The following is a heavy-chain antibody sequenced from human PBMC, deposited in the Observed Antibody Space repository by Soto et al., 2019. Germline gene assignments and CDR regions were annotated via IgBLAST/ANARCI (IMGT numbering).Heavy chain of an antibody. J-gene: IGHJ4*02. V-gene: IGHV2-5*02. CDR2: IHWDDDK. CDR1: GFSLSTSGVR. D-gene: IGHD2-2*02. Sequence: QITLKESGPTLVKPTQTLTLTCTFSGFSLSTSGVRVGWIRQPPGKALEWLALIHWDDDKNYRSSLKSRLTLNEFPSKSLVVLTMTSIDPVDPGTYYSAHGYITSAVFDSWGQGTLVTVSS. CDR3: AHGYITSAVFDS.